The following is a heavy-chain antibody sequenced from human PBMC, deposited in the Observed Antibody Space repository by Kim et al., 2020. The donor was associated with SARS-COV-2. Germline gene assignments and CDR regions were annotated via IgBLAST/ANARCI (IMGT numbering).Heavy chain of an antibody. D-gene: IGHD6-25*01. V-gene: IGHV3-7*01. Sequence: KFYVDSVEGRFTVSRDNVKNSVYLQMDGLRPEDTAVYYCARDDGFRSIDHWGQGNLVTVSS. J-gene: IGHJ4*02. CDR3: ARDDGFRSIDH. CDR2: K.